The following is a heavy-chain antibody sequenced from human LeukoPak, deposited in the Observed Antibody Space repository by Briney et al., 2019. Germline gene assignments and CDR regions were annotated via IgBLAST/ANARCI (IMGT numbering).Heavy chain of an antibody. CDR2: ISGSGGST. D-gene: IGHD3-10*01. V-gene: IGHV3-23*01. CDR3: AGGVETFLLLWFGELDY. Sequence: PGGSLRLSCAASGFTFSSYAMSWVRQAPGKGLEWVSAISGSGGSTYYADSVKGRFTISRDNSKNTLYLQMNSLRAEDTAVYYCAGGVETFLLLWFGELDYWGQGTLVTVSS. J-gene: IGHJ4*02. CDR1: GFTFSSYA.